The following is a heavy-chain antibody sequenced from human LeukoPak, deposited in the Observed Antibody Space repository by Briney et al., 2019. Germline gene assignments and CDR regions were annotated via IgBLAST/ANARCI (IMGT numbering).Heavy chain of an antibody. J-gene: IGHJ4*02. CDR2: IRNDESDE. V-gene: IGHV3-30*02. CDR1: GFTFSSYG. D-gene: IGHD3-10*01. Sequence: GGSLRLSCAASGFTFSSYGMHWVRQAPARGLEWVAFIRNDESDEYYADSAKGRFTISRDNSQNTLYLQMNSVRAEDTAVYFCATDRYYGSGNYYLDYWGQGTLVTVSS. CDR3: ATDRYYGSGNYYLDY.